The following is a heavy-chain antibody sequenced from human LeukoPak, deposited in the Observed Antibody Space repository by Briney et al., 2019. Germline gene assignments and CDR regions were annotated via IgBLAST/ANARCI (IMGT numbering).Heavy chain of an antibody. Sequence: PSETLSLTCTVSGGSISSSSYYWGWIRQPPGKGLEWIGSIYYSGSTYYNPSLKSRVTISVDTSKNQFSLKLTSVTAADTAVYYCARMREGDYLFDYWGLGTLVTVSS. CDR2: IYYSGST. D-gene: IGHD4-17*01. CDR1: GGSISSSSYY. V-gene: IGHV4-39*07. J-gene: IGHJ4*02. CDR3: ARMREGDYLFDY.